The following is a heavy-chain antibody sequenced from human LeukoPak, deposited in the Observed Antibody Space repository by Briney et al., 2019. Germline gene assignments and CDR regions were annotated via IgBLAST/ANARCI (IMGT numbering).Heavy chain of an antibody. CDR3: ARMNYYDNSRIDWFDP. V-gene: IGHV1-8*01. Sequence: ASVKVSCKASGYTFTSYGINWVRQATGPGLEWMGWMSPNSGNTGYAQKFQGRVTMTRDTSISTAYMELSSLRSEDTAVYYCARMNYYDNSRIDWFDPWGQGTLVTVSS. CDR1: GYTFTSYG. J-gene: IGHJ5*02. CDR2: MSPNSGNT. D-gene: IGHD3-22*01.